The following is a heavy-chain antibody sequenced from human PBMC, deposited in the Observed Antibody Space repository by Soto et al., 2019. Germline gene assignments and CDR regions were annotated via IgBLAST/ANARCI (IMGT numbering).Heavy chain of an antibody. CDR1: GFIFNSYS. CDR3: ATGGSGRRPLEY. CDR2: ISSSNSTI. V-gene: IGHV3-48*02. J-gene: IGHJ4*02. Sequence: EVQLVESGGGLVQPGESLRLSCAASGFIFNSYSMNWVRQAPGKGLEWVSYISSSNSTIYYADSVKGRFTISRDNGKNSLYLQMNSLRDEDTAVYYCATGGSGRRPLEYWGQGTLVTVSS. D-gene: IGHD3-10*01.